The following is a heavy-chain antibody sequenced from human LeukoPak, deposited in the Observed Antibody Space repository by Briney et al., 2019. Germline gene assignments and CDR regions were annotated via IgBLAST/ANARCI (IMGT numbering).Heavy chain of an antibody. CDR3: ARGYSSSWYLLFDY. Sequence: GGSLRLSCAASGFTFSSYSMNWVRQAPGKGLEWVSYISSSGSSIYYADSVKGRFTISRDNAKNSLYLQMISLRDEDTAVYYCARGYSSSWYLLFDYWGQGSLVTVSS. CDR1: GFTFSSYS. V-gene: IGHV3-48*02. CDR2: ISSSGSSI. D-gene: IGHD6-13*01. J-gene: IGHJ4*02.